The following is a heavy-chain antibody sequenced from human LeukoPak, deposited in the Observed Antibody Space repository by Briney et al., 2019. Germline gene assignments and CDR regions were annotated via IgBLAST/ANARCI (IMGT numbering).Heavy chain of an antibody. V-gene: IGHV3-30*02. CDR1: GFTFNHYG. Sequence: PGGSLRLSCAASGFTFNHYGMHWVRQAPGKGLEWVAFIRYDASDKYYADSVKGRFTIPRDNSQSTLYLHMNSLSTEDTALYYCARAIRAPGTPENAFDIWGQGTMVTVSS. D-gene: IGHD6-13*01. CDR3: ARAIRAPGTPENAFDI. CDR2: IRYDASDK. J-gene: IGHJ3*02.